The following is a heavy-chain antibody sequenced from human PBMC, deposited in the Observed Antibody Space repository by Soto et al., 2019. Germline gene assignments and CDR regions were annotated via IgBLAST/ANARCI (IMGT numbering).Heavy chain of an antibody. J-gene: IGHJ5*02. CDR2: IYYSGST. CDR3: ARVAAKSTMVRGVIIVNWFDP. CDR1: GGSISSGGYY. D-gene: IGHD3-10*01. Sequence: QVQLQESGPGLVKPSQTLSLTCTVSGGSISSGGYYWSWIRQHPGKGLEWIGYIYYSGSTYYNPSLKSRVTISVATSKNQFSLKLSSVTAADTAVYYCARVAAKSTMVRGVIIVNWFDPWGQGTLVTVSS. V-gene: IGHV4-31*03.